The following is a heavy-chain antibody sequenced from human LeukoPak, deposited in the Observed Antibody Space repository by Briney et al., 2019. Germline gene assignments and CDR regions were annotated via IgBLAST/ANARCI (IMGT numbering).Heavy chain of an antibody. CDR1: GLTSSGFP. V-gene: IGHV3-23*01. CDR3: AKVNWNDADSDC. J-gene: IGHJ4*02. Sequence: PGGSLRLSCAASGLTSSGFPMSWVRQAPGKGLEWVSAIRTDSTFYVDSVKGRFTISRDKSKNTVYLQMNGLRAEDTAIYYCAKVNWNDADSDCWGQGTLVTVSS. CDR2: IRTDST. D-gene: IGHD1-1*01.